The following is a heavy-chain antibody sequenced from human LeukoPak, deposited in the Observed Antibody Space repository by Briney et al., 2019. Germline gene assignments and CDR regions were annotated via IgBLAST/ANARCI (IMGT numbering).Heavy chain of an antibody. J-gene: IGHJ5*02. V-gene: IGHV4-39*01. CDR1: GGSIRSSYYY. CDR3: ATGELGGSVP. CDR2: IYDSGST. Sequence: SETLSLTCTVSGGSIRSSYYYWGWIRQPPGKGLEWIGSIYDSGSTYYNPSLKSRVTISVDTSKNQFSLKLNSVTAADTAVYYCATGELGGSVPWGQETLVTVSS. D-gene: IGHD5-12*01.